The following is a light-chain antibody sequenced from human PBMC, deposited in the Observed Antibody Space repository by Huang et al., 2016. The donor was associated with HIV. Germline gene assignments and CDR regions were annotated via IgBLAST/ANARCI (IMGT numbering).Light chain of an antibody. CDR1: QSVGNY. V-gene: IGKV3-11*01. CDR3: HQRST. J-gene: IGKJ5*01. Sequence: IVLTQSPATLSFSPGERATLSCRASQSVGNYLAWYQQKPGQAPSLLICDASNRATGIQARNSGNRSGTHFTLTIRSLESENIVVYNSHQRSTFGQGTRLEIK. CDR2: DAS.